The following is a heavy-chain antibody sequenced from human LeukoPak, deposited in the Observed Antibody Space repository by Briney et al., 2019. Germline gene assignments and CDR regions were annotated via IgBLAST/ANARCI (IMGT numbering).Heavy chain of an antibody. J-gene: IGHJ4*02. D-gene: IGHD5-12*01. CDR3: ARDLAESGYDYSFGDY. CDR2: ISSSSSYI. CDR1: GFTFSSYW. V-gene: IGHV3-21*01. Sequence: GGSLRLSCAASGFTFSSYWMHWVRQAPGKGLEWVSSISSSSSYIYYADSVKGRFTISRDNAKNSLYLQMNSLRAEDTAVYYCARDLAESGYDYSFGDYWGQGTLVTVSS.